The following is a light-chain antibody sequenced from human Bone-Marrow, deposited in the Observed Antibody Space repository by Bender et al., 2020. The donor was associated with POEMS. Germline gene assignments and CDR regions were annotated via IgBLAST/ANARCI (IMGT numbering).Light chain of an antibody. J-gene: IGLJ1*01. CDR1: SLRTYY. CDR2: GEN. Sequence: SSELTQDPAVSVALGQTVRITCQGDSLRTYYASWHQQKPGQAPLLVMYGENNRPSGIPDRFSGSRSGNTASLTITGAQAEDEADYYCYSSRDTSGNHLGVFGTGTKVTVL. CDR3: YSSRDTSGNHLGV. V-gene: IGLV3-19*01.